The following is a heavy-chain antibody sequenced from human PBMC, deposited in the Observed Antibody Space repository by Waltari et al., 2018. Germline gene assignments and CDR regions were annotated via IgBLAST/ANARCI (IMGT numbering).Heavy chain of an antibody. CDR2: ITHSGST. Sequence: QVQLQQWGAGLLKPSETLSLTCAVYGGSLTGYYWTWIRQPPGKGLEWIGEITHSGSTNDKSPLKSRVTISVDTSKSQFSLKLTSVTAADTAVYYCVRVWSTSTWFGRLDRLDPWGQGTLVTVHS. J-gene: IGHJ5*02. CDR1: GGSLTGYY. V-gene: IGHV4-34*01. D-gene: IGHD3-10*01. CDR3: VRVWSTSTWFGRLDRLDP.